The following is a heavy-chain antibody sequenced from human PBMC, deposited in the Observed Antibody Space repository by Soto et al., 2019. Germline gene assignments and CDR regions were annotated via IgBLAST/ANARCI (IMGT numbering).Heavy chain of an antibody. D-gene: IGHD1-26*01. CDR1: GYTFTSYA. CDR3: ASTEWELPDNYYFDY. CDR2: INAGNGNT. Sequence: GASVKVSCKASGYTFTSYAMHWVRQAPGQRLEWMGWINAGNGNTKYSQKFQGRVTITRDTSTSTAYMELSSLRSEDTAVYYCASTEWELPDNYYFDYWGQGTLVTVSS. V-gene: IGHV1-3*01. J-gene: IGHJ4*02.